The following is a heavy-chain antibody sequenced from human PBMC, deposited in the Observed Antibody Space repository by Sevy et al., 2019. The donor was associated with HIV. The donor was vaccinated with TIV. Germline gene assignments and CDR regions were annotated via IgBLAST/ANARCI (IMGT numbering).Heavy chain of an antibody. CDR3: ARDGGILRYFDWLLEGLNY. V-gene: IGHV3-33*01. CDR1: GFTFSSYG. CDR2: IWYDGSNK. Sequence: GGSLRLSCAASGFTFSSYGMHWVRQAPGKELEWVAVIWYDGSNKYCADSVKGRFTISRDDSKNTLYLQMNSLRADDTAVYYCARDGGILRYFDWLLEGLNYWGQGTLVTVSS. J-gene: IGHJ4*02. D-gene: IGHD3-9*01.